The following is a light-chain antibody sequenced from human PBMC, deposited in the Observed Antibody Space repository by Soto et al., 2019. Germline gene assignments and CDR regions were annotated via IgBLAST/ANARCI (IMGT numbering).Light chain of an antibody. V-gene: IGLV2-14*01. J-gene: IGLJ3*02. CDR3: SSYISSGNWV. CDR2: DVS. Sequence: QSVLTQPASVSGSPGQSITISCTGTSSDVGGYNYVSWYQQHPGKAPKLMIYDVSYRPSGISNRFSGSKSGNTASLTISGLQAEDEADYYCSSYISSGNWVFGGGTQLTVL. CDR1: SSDVGGYNY.